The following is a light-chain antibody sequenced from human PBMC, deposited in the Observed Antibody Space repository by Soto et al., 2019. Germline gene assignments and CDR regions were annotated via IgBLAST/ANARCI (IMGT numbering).Light chain of an antibody. J-gene: IGLJ3*02. CDR2: EVS. CDR3: SLYTSSSTHRE. CDR1: SSDVGGYNY. V-gene: IGLV2-14*01. Sequence: QSALTQPASVSGSPGQSITISCTGTSSDVGGYNYVSWYQQHPGKAPKLMIYEVSNRPSGVSNRFSGSKSGNTASLTISGLQAEGEADYYCSLYTSSSTHREFGGGTKVTVL.